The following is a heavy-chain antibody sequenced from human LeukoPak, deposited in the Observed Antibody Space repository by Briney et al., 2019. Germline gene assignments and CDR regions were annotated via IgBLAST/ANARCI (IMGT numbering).Heavy chain of an antibody. CDR1: GGSISSSSYY. V-gene: IGHV4-39*01. D-gene: IGHD4-11*01. Sequence: SETLSLTCTVSGGSISSSSYYWGWICQPPGKGLEWIGSIYYSGSTYYNPSLKSRVTISVDTSKNQFSLKLSSVTAADTAVYYCARQKAGYSKDWFDPWGQGTLVTVSS. J-gene: IGHJ5*02. CDR2: IYYSGST. CDR3: ARQKAGYSKDWFDP.